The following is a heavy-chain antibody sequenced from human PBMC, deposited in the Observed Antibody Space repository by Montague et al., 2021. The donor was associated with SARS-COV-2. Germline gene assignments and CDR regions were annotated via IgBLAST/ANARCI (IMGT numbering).Heavy chain of an antibody. V-gene: IGHV4-39*01. CDR2: IYYSGST. Sequence: SETLSLTCTVSGGSISSSSYYWGWIRQPPGKGLEWIGSIYYSGSTYYNPSLKSRVTISVDTSKNQFSLKLSSVTAADTAVYYCASLTVVYYDSSGYYYNDYWGQGTLVTVSS. CDR3: ASLTVVYYDSSGYYYNDY. J-gene: IGHJ4*02. D-gene: IGHD3-22*01. CDR1: GGSISSSSYY.